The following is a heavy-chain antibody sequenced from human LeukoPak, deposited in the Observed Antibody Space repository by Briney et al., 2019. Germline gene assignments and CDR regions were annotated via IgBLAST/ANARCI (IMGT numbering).Heavy chain of an antibody. CDR2: TCYRSKWYN. V-gene: IGHV6-1*01. Sequence: SQTLSLTCAISGDSVSSNSVAWNWIRQSPSRGLEWLGSTCYRSKWYNDYAISIKGRISVNPDTSKNQFSLQLNSVTPDDTAVYYCARDAGWRFDYWGQGTLVTVSS. D-gene: IGHD6-19*01. CDR1: GDSVSSNSVA. CDR3: ARDAGWRFDY. J-gene: IGHJ4*02.